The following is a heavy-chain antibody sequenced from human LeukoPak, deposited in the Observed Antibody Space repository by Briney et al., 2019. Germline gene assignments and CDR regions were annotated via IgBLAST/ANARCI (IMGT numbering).Heavy chain of an antibody. Sequence: SETLSLTCTLSGGSISSGDYYWSWIPRPPGKGLEWIGYYYYSGRTYYNPSLKSRVTISVDTSKTQFSLELSSVTAADTAVYYCASRYGSGSPFDYWGQGTLVTVSS. J-gene: IGHJ4*02. CDR2: YYYSGRT. CDR1: GGSISSGDYY. CDR3: ASRYGSGSPFDY. D-gene: IGHD3-10*01. V-gene: IGHV4-30-4*01.